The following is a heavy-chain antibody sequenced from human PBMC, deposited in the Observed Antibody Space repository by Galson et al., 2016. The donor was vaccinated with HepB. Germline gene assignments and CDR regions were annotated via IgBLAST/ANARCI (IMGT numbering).Heavy chain of an antibody. J-gene: IGHJ5*01. CDR3: AQEVGWLRFAFGS. CDR2: ISSSRNAI. Sequence: SLRLSCAASGFALSSFTMNWVRQTPGKGLEWISYISSSRNAIYYADSVKGRFTISRDDAKNSLYLQMNNLSVGDTAIYHCAQEVGWLRFAFGSWGQGTLVTVSS. CDR1: GFALSSFT. V-gene: IGHV3-48*01. D-gene: IGHD5-12*01.